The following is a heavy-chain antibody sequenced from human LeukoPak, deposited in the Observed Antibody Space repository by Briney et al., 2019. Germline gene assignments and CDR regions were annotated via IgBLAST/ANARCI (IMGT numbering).Heavy chain of an antibody. Sequence: GGSLRLFCAASGFTFSSYAMSWVRQAPGKGLEWVSAISGSGGSTYYADSVKGRFTISRDNSKNTLYLQMNSLGADDTAVYYCVRDVFSLGAYWGQGTLVTVSS. J-gene: IGHJ4*02. CDR2: ISGSGGST. CDR1: GFTFSSYA. V-gene: IGHV3-23*01. CDR3: VRDVFSLGAY. D-gene: IGHD2/OR15-2a*01.